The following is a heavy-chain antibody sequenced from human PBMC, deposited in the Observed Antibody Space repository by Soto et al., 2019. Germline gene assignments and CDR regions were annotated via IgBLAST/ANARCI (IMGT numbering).Heavy chain of an antibody. Sequence: GASVKVSCKASGYTFTSYYMHWVRQAPGQGLEWMGIINPSGGSTSYAQKFQGRVTMTRDTSTSTVYMELSSLRSEDTAVYYCARFIVVVVAATKLGSEYYGMDVWGQGTTVTVSS. CDR1: GYTFTSYY. V-gene: IGHV1-46*01. J-gene: IGHJ6*02. CDR3: ARFIVVVVAATKLGSEYYGMDV. D-gene: IGHD2-15*01. CDR2: INPSGGST.